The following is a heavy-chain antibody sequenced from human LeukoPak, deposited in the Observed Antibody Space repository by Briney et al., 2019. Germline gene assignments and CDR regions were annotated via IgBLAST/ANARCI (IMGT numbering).Heavy chain of an antibody. D-gene: IGHD6-6*01. V-gene: IGHV3-53*01. Sequence: GGSLRLSCAASGFTVSNNYMSWVRQAPGKGLEWASITYSGGTTYYADSVKGRFTISRDISKNTLYFQMNSLRAEDTAVYYCASSSSPNSFDYWGQGTLVTVSS. J-gene: IGHJ4*02. CDR2: TYSGGTT. CDR3: ASSSSPNSFDY. CDR1: GFTVSNNY.